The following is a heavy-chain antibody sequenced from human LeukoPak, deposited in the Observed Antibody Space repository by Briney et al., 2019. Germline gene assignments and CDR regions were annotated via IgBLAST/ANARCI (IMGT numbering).Heavy chain of an antibody. D-gene: IGHD2-2*02. J-gene: IGHJ5*02. CDR2: IYYSGST. Sequence: SETLSLTCTVSGGSISSYYWSWIRQPPRKGLEWIGYIYYSGSTNYNPSLKSRVTISADPSKNQFSLKLSSVTAADTAVYYCGRESTPNYCSSPSCYTNWFDPWGQGTLVTVSS. CDR3: GRESTPNYCSSPSCYTNWFDP. CDR1: GGSISSYY. V-gene: IGHV4-59*01.